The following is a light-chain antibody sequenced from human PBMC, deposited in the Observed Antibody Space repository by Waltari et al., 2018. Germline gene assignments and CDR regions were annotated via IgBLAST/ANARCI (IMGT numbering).Light chain of an antibody. Sequence: DIQLTQSPSSLSASVGDRVTITCRASQTINMLLNWYQQHPGKAPKLLIFAASNLQTGVPSRFSGSGSATHFTLTISSLQPEDFATYHCQQSYNTPWTFGQGTKVEIK. CDR3: QQSYNTPWT. V-gene: IGKV1-39*01. CDR1: QTINML. J-gene: IGKJ1*01. CDR2: AAS.